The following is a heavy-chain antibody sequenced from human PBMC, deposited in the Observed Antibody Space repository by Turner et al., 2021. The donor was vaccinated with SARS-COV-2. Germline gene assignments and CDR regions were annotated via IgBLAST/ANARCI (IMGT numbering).Heavy chain of an antibody. J-gene: IGHJ6*02. CDR3: AKGVAETGTTSAYYYYYGMDV. V-gene: IGHV1-24*01. D-gene: IGHD6-19*01. Sequence: QVQLFQSGAEVKKPGASVKVSCKVSGYTLTELSMHLVRQAPRKGSEWMGGCDTEDGETSNAKKCQGRVTMTEETTTETTYMEQRSRRYEDTAVNYCAKGVAETGTTSAYYYYYGMDVWGQGTTVTVSS. CDR1: GYTLTELS. CDR2: CDTEDGET.